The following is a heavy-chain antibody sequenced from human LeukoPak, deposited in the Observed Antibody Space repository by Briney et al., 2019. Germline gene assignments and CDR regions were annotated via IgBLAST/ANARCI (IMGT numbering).Heavy chain of an antibody. Sequence: GRSLRLSCAASGFTFDDYAMHWVRQAPGKGLEWVSGISWNSGSIGYADSVKGRFTISRDNAKNSLYLQMNSLGAEDMALYYCAKDMGVVPAAPGDYWGQGTLVTVSS. D-gene: IGHD2-2*01. CDR3: AKDMGVVPAAPGDY. J-gene: IGHJ4*02. CDR2: ISWNSGSI. V-gene: IGHV3-9*03. CDR1: GFTFDDYA.